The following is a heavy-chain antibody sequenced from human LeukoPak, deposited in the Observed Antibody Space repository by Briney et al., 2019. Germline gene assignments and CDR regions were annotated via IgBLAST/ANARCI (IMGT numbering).Heavy chain of an antibody. Sequence: GGSLRLSCAASGFTFSSYSMNWVRQAPGKGLEWVSSISSSSSYIYYADSVKGRFTISRDNAKNSLYLQVNSLRAEDTAVYYCARDDGPGVYCSSTSCYTGWFDPWGQGTLVTVSS. CDR2: ISSSSSYI. CDR1: GFTFSSYS. J-gene: IGHJ5*02. V-gene: IGHV3-21*01. D-gene: IGHD2-2*02. CDR3: ARDDGPGVYCSSTSCYTGWFDP.